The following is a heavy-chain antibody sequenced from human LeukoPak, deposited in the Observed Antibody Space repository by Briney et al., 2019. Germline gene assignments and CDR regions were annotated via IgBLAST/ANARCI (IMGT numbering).Heavy chain of an antibody. V-gene: IGHV3-23*01. CDR2: ISGNAGKT. Sequence: GGSLRLSCAASGFTFSSSAMSWVRLAPGKGLEWVSAISGNAGKTYYADSVKGRFTISGDNSKNTLFLQMNSLRAEDTAVYYCAKNSGWPLDYYYYGMDVWGQGTTVTVSS. D-gene: IGHD6-19*01. CDR1: GFTFSSSA. J-gene: IGHJ6*02. CDR3: AKNSGWPLDYYYYGMDV.